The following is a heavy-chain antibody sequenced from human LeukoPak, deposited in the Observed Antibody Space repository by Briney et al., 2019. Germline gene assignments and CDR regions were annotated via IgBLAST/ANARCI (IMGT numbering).Heavy chain of an antibody. CDR1: GYTFTSYY. D-gene: IGHD6-19*01. V-gene: IGHV1-46*01. CDR2: INPSGGST. Sequence: GASVKVTCKASGYTFTSYYMHCVRQAPGQGREWMGIINPSGGSTSYAQTFQGRVTMTRDMSTSTVYMALSSLRSEATAVYYCARDPGSSGWSDAFDIWGQATMVTVSS. J-gene: IGHJ3*02. CDR3: ARDPGSSGWSDAFDI.